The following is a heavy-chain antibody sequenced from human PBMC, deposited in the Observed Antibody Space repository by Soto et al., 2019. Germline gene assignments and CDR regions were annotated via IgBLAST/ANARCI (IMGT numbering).Heavy chain of an antibody. CDR3: ARDRYYYDSSGYYSLVDY. J-gene: IGHJ4*02. CDR2: FDPEDGET. Sequence: KVACKVSGYRLTELSMHWVRKDPGKGLEWMGGFDPEDGETIYAQKLQGRVTMTTDTSTSTAYMELRSLRSDDTAVYYCARDRYYYDSSGYYSLVDYWGQGTLVTVSS. CDR1: GYRLTELS. D-gene: IGHD3-22*01. V-gene: IGHV1-24*01.